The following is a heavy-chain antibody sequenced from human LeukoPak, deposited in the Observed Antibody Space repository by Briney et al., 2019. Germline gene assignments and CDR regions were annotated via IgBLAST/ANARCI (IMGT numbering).Heavy chain of an antibody. D-gene: IGHD3-10*01. J-gene: IGHJ4*02. CDR1: GASISSYY. CDR3: ARDFQESFFDY. V-gene: IGHV4-59*12. CDR2: VYNSGST. Sequence: SETLSLTCTVSGASISSYYWSWIRQPPGKGLEWIGYVYNSGSTSYNPSLKSRVTISLDTSENQFSLKLSSVTAADTAVYYCARDFQESFFDYWGQGTLVTVSS.